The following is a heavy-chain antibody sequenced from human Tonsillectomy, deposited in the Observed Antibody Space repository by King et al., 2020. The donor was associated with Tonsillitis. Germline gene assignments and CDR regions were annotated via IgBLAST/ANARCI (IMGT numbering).Heavy chain of an antibody. CDR3: ASLYGGNSYYYMDV. D-gene: IGHD4-23*01. V-gene: IGHV3-21*01. J-gene: IGHJ6*03. CDR2: ISMSSAEI. CDR1: GFTFSNYN. Sequence: VQLVESGGGLVKPGGSLRLSCAASGFTFSNYNMHWVRQAPGKGLEWVSSISMSSAEIFYADSVEGRFTISRDNAKDSQYLQMNRLTAEDTAVYYCASLYGGNSYYYMDVWGKGTTVTVSS.